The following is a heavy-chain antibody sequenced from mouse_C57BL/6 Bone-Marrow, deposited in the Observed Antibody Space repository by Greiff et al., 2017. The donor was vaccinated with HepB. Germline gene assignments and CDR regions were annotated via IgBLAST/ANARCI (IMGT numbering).Heavy chain of an antibody. D-gene: IGHD2-5*01. V-gene: IGHV5-4*01. CDR3: AREGAYYSNVDY. Sequence: EVKLVESGGGLVKPGGSLKLSCAASGFTFSSYAMSWVRQTPEKRLEWVATISDGGSYTYYPDNVKGRFTISRDNAKNNLYLQMSHLKSEDTAMYYGAREGAYYSNVDYWGQGTTLTVSS. CDR2: ISDGGSYT. J-gene: IGHJ2*01. CDR1: GFTFSSYA.